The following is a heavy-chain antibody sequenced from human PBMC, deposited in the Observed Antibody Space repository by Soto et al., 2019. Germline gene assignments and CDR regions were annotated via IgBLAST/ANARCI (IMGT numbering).Heavy chain of an antibody. CDR1: GVTFSNYA. CDR3: ARELAAAFDF. Sequence: GGPLRLSCAASGVTFSNYAMHWVRQAPGKGLEWVAAISFDGSNKYYVDSVKGRFTISRDNSKNTLYLQTDSLRAEDTAVYYCARELAAAFDFWGQGTLVTVSS. CDR2: ISFDGSNK. J-gene: IGHJ4*02. V-gene: IGHV3-30-3*01. D-gene: IGHD6-13*01.